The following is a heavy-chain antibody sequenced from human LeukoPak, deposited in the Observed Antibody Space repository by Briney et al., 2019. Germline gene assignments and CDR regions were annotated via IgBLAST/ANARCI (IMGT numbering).Heavy chain of an antibody. CDR3: ARVLSNFDY. CDR2: FDPEDGET. V-gene: IGHV1-24*01. Sequence: GASVKVSCKVSGYTLTELSMHWVRQAPGKGLEWMGGFDPEDGETIYAQKFQGRVTMTTDTSTSTAYMELRSLRSDGTAVYYCARVLSNFDYWGQGTLVTVSS. CDR1: GYTLTELS. J-gene: IGHJ4*02.